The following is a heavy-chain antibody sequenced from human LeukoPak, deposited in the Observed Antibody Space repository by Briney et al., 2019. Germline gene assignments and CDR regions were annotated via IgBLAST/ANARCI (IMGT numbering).Heavy chain of an antibody. CDR1: GFTFSSYA. D-gene: IGHD4-17*01. Sequence: GGSLGLSCAASGFTFSSYAMSWVRQAPGKGLEWVSAISGSGGSTYYADSVKGRFTISRDNSKNTLYLQMNSLRAEDTAVYYCAKGGNDYGDYEIDYWGQGTLVTVSS. V-gene: IGHV3-23*01. CDR3: AKGGNDYGDYEIDY. J-gene: IGHJ4*02. CDR2: ISGSGGST.